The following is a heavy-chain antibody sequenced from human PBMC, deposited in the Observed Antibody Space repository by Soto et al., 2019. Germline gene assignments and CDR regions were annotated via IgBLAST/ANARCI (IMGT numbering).Heavy chain of an antibody. Sequence: EVQLVESGGGLVRPGGSLRLSCAASGFTFSYYWMHWVRQAPGKGLVWVSRIHSDGSSTTYADFVKGRFIISRDNARNTVDLQMNSGRVEDTAVYYCARGDRGAFDLWGQGPVVTVSS. D-gene: IGHD1-26*01. V-gene: IGHV3-74*01. CDR2: IHSDGSST. J-gene: IGHJ3*01. CDR1: GFTFSYYW. CDR3: ARGDRGAFDL.